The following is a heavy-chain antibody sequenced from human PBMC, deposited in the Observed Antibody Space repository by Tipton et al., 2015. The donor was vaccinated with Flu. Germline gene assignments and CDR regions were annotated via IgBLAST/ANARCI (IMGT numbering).Heavy chain of an antibody. CDR1: GDSIGYPYY. D-gene: IGHD2-15*01. CDR2: INHSGNT. J-gene: IGHJ4*02. Sequence: TLSLTCSVSGDSIGYPYYWGWIRQSPGKGLEWIGEINHSGNTNYNPSLKSRVTISVDTSKNQFSLRVKSVTAADTAVYYCARRPSGAVVAYYFEYWGQGTLVTVSS. V-gene: IGHV4-34*01. CDR3: ARRPSGAVVAYYFEY.